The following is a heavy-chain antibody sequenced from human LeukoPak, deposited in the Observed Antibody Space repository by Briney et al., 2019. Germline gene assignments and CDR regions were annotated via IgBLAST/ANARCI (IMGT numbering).Heavy chain of an antibody. V-gene: IGHV1-69*13. CDR1: GGTFSGSA. Sequence: SVKVSCKASGGTFSGSAISWVRQAPGQGLEWMGGIIPIFGTANYAQKFQDRVTITADESTSTAYMELNSLRSEDSAVYYCARAIVAVTTPNGAFDIWGQGTMVTVPS. CDR2: IIPIFGTA. D-gene: IGHD4-11*01. J-gene: IGHJ3*02. CDR3: ARAIVAVTTPNGAFDI.